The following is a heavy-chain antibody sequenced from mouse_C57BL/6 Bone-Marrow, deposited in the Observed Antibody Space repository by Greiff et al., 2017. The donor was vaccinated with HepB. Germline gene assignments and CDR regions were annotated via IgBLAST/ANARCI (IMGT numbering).Heavy chain of an antibody. Sequence: VQLQQSGAELVKPGASVKLSCKASGYTFTSYWMHWVKQRPGQGLEWIGMIHPNSGSTNYNEKFKSKATLTVDKSSSTAYMQLSSLTSEDSAVYYCARLDGYDPWFAYWGQGTLVTVSA. V-gene: IGHV1-64*01. CDR3: ARLDGYDPWFAY. J-gene: IGHJ3*01. CDR1: GYTFTSYW. CDR2: IHPNSGST. D-gene: IGHD2-2*01.